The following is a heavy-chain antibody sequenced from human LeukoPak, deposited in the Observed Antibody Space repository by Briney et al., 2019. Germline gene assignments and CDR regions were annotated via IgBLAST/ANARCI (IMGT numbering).Heavy chain of an antibody. CDR1: GFTFDDYV. D-gene: IGHD5-12*01. CDR3: VKADSSGHSGYDRPIGY. CDR2: ISWNSGSI. V-gene: IGHV3-9*01. J-gene: IGHJ4*02. Sequence: GRSLRLSCATSGFTFDDYVMHWVRQAPGKGLEWVSGISWNSGSIGYADSVKGRFTISRDNAKNSLYLQMNSLRAEDTALYYCVKADSSGHSGYDRPIGYWGQGSLVTVSS.